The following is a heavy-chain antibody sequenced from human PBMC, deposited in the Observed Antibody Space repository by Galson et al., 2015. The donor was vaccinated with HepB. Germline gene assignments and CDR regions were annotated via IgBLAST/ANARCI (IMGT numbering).Heavy chain of an antibody. Sequence: SLRLSCAASGFTFSSYAMHWVRQAPGKGLEWVANIKQDGSETHYVGSVEGRFTISRDNAQNSLYLQMNSLGAEDTAVYSCARGKFGSGWTLDYWGQGTLVTVSS. CDR3: ARGKFGSGWTLDY. V-gene: IGHV3-7*03. CDR2: IKQDGSET. J-gene: IGHJ4*02. CDR1: GFTFSSYA. D-gene: IGHD6-19*01.